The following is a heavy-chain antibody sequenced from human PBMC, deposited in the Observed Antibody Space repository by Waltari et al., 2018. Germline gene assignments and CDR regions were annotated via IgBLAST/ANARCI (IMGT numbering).Heavy chain of an antibody. CDR1: GFTFSRCA. CDR3: AKANPGAYSYGSGTFGRWFDP. CDR2: LSASGGTT. D-gene: IGHD3-10*01. J-gene: IGHJ5*02. V-gene: IGHV3-23*04. Sequence: EVQLVESGGGLVQPGGSLRLSCVASGFTFSRCAMSWVRQAPGKGLEWVSALSASGGTTDYADSVKGRFTISRDNSKNTLYLQMNGLRADDTAVYYCAKANPGAYSYGSGTFGRWFDPWGQGTLVTVSS.